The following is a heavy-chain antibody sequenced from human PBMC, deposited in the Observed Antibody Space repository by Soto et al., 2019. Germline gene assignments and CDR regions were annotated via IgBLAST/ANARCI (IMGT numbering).Heavy chain of an antibody. CDR1: GGSISSYY. J-gene: IGHJ5*02. D-gene: IGHD2-8*01. Sequence: SETLSLTCTVSGGSISSYYWSWIRQPPGKGLEWIGYIYYSGSTNYNPSLKSRVTISVDTSKNQFSLKLSSVTAADTAVYYCARAPGYCTNGVCENWFDPWGEGTLVTVSS. CDR2: IYYSGST. CDR3: ARAPGYCTNGVCENWFDP. V-gene: IGHV4-59*01.